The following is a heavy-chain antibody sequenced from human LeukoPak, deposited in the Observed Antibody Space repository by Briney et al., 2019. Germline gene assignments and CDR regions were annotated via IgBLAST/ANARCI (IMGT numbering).Heavy chain of an antibody. J-gene: IGHJ5*02. D-gene: IGHD1-26*01. CDR2: ISYDGSNR. Sequence: GGSLRLSCAASGFTFSSYGMHWVRQAPGKGLEWVAVISYDGSNRYYADSVKGRFTISRDNSKNTLYLQMNGLKTEDTAVYYCARDPAVGGYTKLLPWGQGTLVTVSS. CDR3: ARDPAVGGYTKLLP. V-gene: IGHV3-30*03. CDR1: GFTFSSYG.